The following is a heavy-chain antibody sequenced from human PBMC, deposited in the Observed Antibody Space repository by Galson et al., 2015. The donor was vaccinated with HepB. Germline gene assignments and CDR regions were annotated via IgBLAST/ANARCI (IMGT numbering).Heavy chain of an antibody. D-gene: IGHD6-19*01. CDR1: GFTFSSYS. Sequence: SLRLSCAASGFTFSSYSMNWVRQAPGKGLEWVSSISSSSSYIYYADSVKGRFTISRDNSKNTLYLQMNSLRAEDTAVYFCARDRITVVGTENWYFDLWGRGTLVTVSS. J-gene: IGHJ2*01. V-gene: IGHV3-21*01. CDR2: ISSSSSYI. CDR3: ARDRITVVGTENWYFDL.